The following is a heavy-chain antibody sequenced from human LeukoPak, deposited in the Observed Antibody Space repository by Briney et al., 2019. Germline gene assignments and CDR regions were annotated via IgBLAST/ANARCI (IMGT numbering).Heavy chain of an antibody. Sequence: PGGSLRLSCAASGFTFSSYAMSWVRQVPGKGLEWVSAISGSGGSTYYADSVKGRFTISRDNSKNTLYLQMNSLKTEDTAVYYCTTDRAFLEWLLYYYYYMDVWGKGTTVTVSS. CDR3: TTDRAFLEWLLYYYYYMDV. CDR2: ISGSGGST. V-gene: IGHV3-23*01. J-gene: IGHJ6*03. CDR1: GFTFSSYA. D-gene: IGHD3-3*01.